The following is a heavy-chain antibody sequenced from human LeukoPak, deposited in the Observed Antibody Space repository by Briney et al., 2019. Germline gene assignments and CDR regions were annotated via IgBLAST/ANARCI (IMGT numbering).Heavy chain of an antibody. D-gene: IGHD6-13*01. CDR3: ARDNPWVVAACTLGIDWFDP. Sequence: SQTLSLTCTVSGGSISSGSYYWSWIRQPAGKGLEWIGRIYTSGSTNYNPSLKSRVTISVDTSKNQFSLKLSSVTAADTAVYYCARDNPWVVAACTLGIDWFDPWGQGTLVTVSS. CDR2: IYTSGST. CDR1: GGSISSGSYY. V-gene: IGHV4-61*02. J-gene: IGHJ5*02.